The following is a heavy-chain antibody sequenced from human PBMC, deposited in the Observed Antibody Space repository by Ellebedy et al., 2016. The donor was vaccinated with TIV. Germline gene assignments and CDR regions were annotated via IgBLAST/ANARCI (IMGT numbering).Heavy chain of an antibody. Sequence: AASVKVSCKASGYAFTSYDVNWVRQASGQGLEWMGWMHPKNGNKGYAQKFQGRVTMTRNTSITTAYLELSSLRFDDTGVYYWVGRVRGVIMSDHWGQGTPVTVSS. CDR1: GYAFTSYD. D-gene: IGHD3-10*01. CDR2: MHPKNGNK. V-gene: IGHV1-8*01. CDR3: VGRVRGVIMSDH. J-gene: IGHJ4*02.